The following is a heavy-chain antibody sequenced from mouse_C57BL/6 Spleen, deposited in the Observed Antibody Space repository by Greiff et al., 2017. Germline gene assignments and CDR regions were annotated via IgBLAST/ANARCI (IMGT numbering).Heavy chain of an antibody. Sequence: VQLQQSGGGLVQPGGSLQLSCVASGFTFSNYWMSWVRQSPEQGLEWVAQISVKSGNYASHYAVSGKGRFTISRAESNSCVYLHMNTFRAAATGMYYGTEIAGSFAVWGKGTLVTGSA. J-gene: IGHJ3*01. V-gene: IGHV6-3*01. CDR2: ISVKSGNYAS. CDR3: TEIAGSFAV. CDR1: GFTFSNYW. D-gene: IGHD1-1*01.